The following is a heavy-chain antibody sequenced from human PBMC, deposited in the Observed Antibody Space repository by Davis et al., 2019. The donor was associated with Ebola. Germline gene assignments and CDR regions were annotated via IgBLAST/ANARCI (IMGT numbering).Heavy chain of an antibody. J-gene: IGHJ6*03. CDR1: GDTFKSFV. D-gene: IGHD6-6*01. V-gene: IGHV1-69*13. Sequence: SVKVSCKPSGDTFKSFVISWVRQAPGQGPEWMGGIIPIYGTANYAPKFQDRVTIAADESTSTASMELSSLRSEDTAVYYCASKSKVTYSTSLDYYYYYMDVWGKGTTVTVSS. CDR3: ASKSKVTYSTSLDYYYYYMDV. CDR2: IIPIYGTA.